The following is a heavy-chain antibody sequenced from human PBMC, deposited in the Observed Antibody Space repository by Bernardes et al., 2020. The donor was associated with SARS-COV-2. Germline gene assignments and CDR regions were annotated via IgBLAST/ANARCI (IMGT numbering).Heavy chain of an antibody. Sequence: ASVKDSCKASGYTFTGYYMHWVRQAPGQGLEWMGWINPNSGGTNYAQKFQGRVTMTRDTSISTAYMELSRLRSDDTAVYYCASGNPQLPYYYYGMDVWGQGTTVTVSS. V-gene: IGHV1-2*02. CDR1: GYTFTGYY. CDR2: INPNSGGT. J-gene: IGHJ6*02. D-gene: IGHD3-10*01. CDR3: ASGNPQLPYYYYGMDV.